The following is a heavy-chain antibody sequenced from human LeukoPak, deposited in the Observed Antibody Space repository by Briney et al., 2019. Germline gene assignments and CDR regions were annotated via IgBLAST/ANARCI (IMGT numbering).Heavy chain of an antibody. CDR2: IYHSGST. Sequence: SETLSLTCAVSGYSISSGYYWGWIRQPPGKGLEWIGSIYHSGSTYYNPSLKSRVTISVDTSKNQFSLKLSSVTAADTAVCYCARDGYSYGFLLWYFDLWGRGTLVTVSS. V-gene: IGHV4-38-2*02. CDR3: ARDGYSYGFLLWYFDL. CDR1: GYSISSGYY. J-gene: IGHJ2*01. D-gene: IGHD5-18*01.